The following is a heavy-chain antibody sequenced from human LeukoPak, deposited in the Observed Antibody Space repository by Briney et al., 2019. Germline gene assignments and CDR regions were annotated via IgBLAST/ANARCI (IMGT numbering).Heavy chain of an antibody. Sequence: GGSLKLSCAASGFTLSNYNMNWVRQAPGKGLEWVSYITSGSTTIYYADSVKGRFTISRDDSKNSLYLQMNSLRAEDTAVYYCAGGNRAYYFFDYWGQGTLVTVSS. J-gene: IGHJ4*02. V-gene: IGHV3-48*01. CDR2: ITSGSTTI. CDR1: GFTLSNYN. CDR3: AGGNRAYYFFDY. D-gene: IGHD2-21*01.